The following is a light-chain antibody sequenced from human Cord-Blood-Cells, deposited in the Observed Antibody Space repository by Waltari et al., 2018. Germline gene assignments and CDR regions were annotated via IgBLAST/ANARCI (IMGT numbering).Light chain of an antibody. Sequence: QSALTQPASVSGSPGQSITISCTGTSSDVGSYNLVSWYQQHPGKAPNLMIYEGSKRPSGVSKRFSGSKSGNTASPTISGLQSEDEADYYCCSYAGSSTWVFGGGTKLTVL. CDR2: EGS. V-gene: IGLV2-23*01. CDR1: SSDVGSYNL. J-gene: IGLJ3*02. CDR3: CSYAGSSTWV.